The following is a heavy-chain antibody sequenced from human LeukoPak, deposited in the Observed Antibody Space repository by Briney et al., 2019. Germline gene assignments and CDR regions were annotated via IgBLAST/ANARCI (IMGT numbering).Heavy chain of an antibody. V-gene: IGHV4-34*01. J-gene: IGHJ6*03. CDR3: ARLGSGSYYRYYMDV. D-gene: IGHD3-10*01. CDR2: INHSGST. Sequence: SETLSLTCAVYGESFSDYYWSWIRQPPGKGLEWIGEINHSGSTNYNPSLKSRVTISVDTSKNQFSLKLSSVTAADTAVYYCARLGSGSYYRYYMDVWGKGTAVTISS. CDR1: GESFSDYY.